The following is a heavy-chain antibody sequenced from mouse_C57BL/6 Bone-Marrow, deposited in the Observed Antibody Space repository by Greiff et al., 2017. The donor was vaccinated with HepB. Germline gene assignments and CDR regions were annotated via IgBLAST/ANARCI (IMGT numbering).Heavy chain of an antibody. CDR3: ARGLITTVVALDWYFDV. D-gene: IGHD1-1*01. CDR2: ISYDGSN. CDR1: GYSITSGYY. V-gene: IGHV3-6*01. J-gene: IGHJ1*03. Sequence: VQLKESGPGLVKPSQSLSLTCSVTGYSITSGYYWNWIRQFPGNKLEWMGYISYDGSNNYNPSLKNRISITRDTSKNQFFLKLNSVTTEDTATYYCARGLITTVVALDWYFDVWGTGTTVTVSS.